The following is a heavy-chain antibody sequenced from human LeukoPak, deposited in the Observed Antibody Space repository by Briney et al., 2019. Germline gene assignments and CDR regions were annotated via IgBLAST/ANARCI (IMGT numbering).Heavy chain of an antibody. CDR3: ARGDSSSFSPFDI. V-gene: IGHV1-2*06. CDR2: INPNSGGT. D-gene: IGHD6-6*01. CDR1: GYTFTGYY. J-gene: IGHJ3*02. Sequence: ASVKVSCKASGYTFTGYYMHWVRQAPGQGLEWMGRINPNSGGTNYAQKFQGRVTMTRDTSISTAYMELSRLRSDDTAVYYCARGDSSSFSPFDIWGQGTMVTVSS.